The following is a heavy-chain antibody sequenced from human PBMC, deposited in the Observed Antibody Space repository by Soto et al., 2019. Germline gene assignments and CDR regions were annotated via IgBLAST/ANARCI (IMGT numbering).Heavy chain of an antibody. CDR3: ARGLWGIVVTQVFDV. CDR2: ISGSGGGT. Sequence: GGSLRLSCEASGFTFSTSAMTWVRQAPGKGLEWVSTISGSGGGTYYADSVKGRFTTSRDNPKNTLYMQMNSLRAEDTAIYYCARGLWGIVVTQVFDVWAQGTVVT. J-gene: IGHJ3*01. D-gene: IGHD6-19*01. CDR1: GFTFSTSA. V-gene: IGHV3-23*01.